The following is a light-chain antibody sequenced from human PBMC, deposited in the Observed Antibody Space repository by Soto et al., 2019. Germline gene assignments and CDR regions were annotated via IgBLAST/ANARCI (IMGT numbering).Light chain of an antibody. V-gene: IGKV1-39*01. CDR3: QQSYRSPYT. J-gene: IGKJ2*01. Sequence: IQMTQSPSSLSASVGDSVTVTCRASQSINIYLNWYQQKPGKAPTLLIYGASSLQSGVPSRFTGGGSRPDFPLTISSLQPEDFATYYCQQSYRSPYTFGQGTKLEIK. CDR2: GAS. CDR1: QSINIY.